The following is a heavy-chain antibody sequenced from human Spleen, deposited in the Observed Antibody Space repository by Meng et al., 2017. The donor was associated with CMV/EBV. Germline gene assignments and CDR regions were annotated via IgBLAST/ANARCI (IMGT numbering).Heavy chain of an antibody. CDR2: ISPTSTYK. V-gene: IGHV3-21*01. D-gene: IGHD5-12*01. CDR3: ARACRIVPTICY. J-gene: IGHJ4*02. Sequence: GESLKISCAASGFSFSSYGMSWVRQAPGKGLEWVSAISPTSTYKYYADSLKGRFTISRDNAKNSLYLQMNSLRAEDTAVYYCARACRIVPTICYWGQGARVTVSS. CDR1: GFSFSSYG.